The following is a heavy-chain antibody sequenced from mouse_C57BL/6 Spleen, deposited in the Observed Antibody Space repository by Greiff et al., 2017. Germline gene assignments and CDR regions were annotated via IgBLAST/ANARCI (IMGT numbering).Heavy chain of an antibody. V-gene: IGHV3-6*01. CDR2: ISYDGSN. D-gene: IGHD1-1*01. CDR3: ARDLNPTYDYGSIYAMDY. J-gene: IGHJ4*01. Sequence: EVKLVESGPGLVKPSQSLSLTCSVTGYSITSGYYWNWIRQFPGNKLEWMGYISYDGSNNYNPSLKNRISITRDTSKNQFFLKLNSVTTEDTATYYCARDLNPTYDYGSIYAMDYWGQGTSVTVSS. CDR1: GYSITSGYY.